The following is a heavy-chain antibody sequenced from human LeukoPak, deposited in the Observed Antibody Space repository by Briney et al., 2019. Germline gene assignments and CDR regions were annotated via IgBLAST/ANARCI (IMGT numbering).Heavy chain of an antibody. CDR2: IYYSGST. V-gene: IGHV4-59*08. CDR3: ASIRRDGYRTHDY. J-gene: IGHJ4*02. Sequence: GSLRLSCTVSGFTFSDYYMSWVRQAPGKGLEWIGYIYYSGSTNYNPSLKSRVTISVDTSKNQFSLKLSSVTAADTAVYYCASIRRDGYRTHDYWGQGTLVTVSS. D-gene: IGHD5-24*01. CDR1: GFTFSDYY.